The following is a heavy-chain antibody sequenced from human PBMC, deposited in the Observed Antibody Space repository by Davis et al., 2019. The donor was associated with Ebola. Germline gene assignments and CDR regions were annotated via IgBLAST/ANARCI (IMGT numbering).Heavy chain of an antibody. D-gene: IGHD3-3*01. Sequence: PGGSLRLSCAASGFTFSSYWMSWVRQAPGKGLEWVANIKQDGSEKYYVDSVKGRFTISRDNAKNSLYLQMNSLRAEDTAVYYCARSRYDFWSGNWFDPWGQGTLVTVSS. CDR2: IKQDGSEK. V-gene: IGHV3-7*01. CDR3: ARSRYDFWSGNWFDP. CDR1: GFTFSSYW. J-gene: IGHJ5*02.